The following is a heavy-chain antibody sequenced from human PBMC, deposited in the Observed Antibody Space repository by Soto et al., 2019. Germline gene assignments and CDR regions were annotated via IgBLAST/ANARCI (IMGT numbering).Heavy chain of an antibody. CDR1: GGTFGSYA. V-gene: IGHV1-69*13. D-gene: IGHD2-2*01. Sequence: SVKVSCKASGGTFGSYAITWVRRAPGQGLEWLGGIIPILNSPAYAQKFQARVVITADEITNTAYMELSSLRFDDTAVYYCAREAPYCTSATCPKFYDMDVWGQGTTVTVSS. CDR3: AREAPYCTSATCPKFYDMDV. J-gene: IGHJ6*02. CDR2: IIPILNSP.